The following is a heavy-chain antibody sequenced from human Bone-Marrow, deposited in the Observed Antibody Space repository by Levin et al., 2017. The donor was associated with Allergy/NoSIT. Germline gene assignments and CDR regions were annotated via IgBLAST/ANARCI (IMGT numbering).Heavy chain of an antibody. D-gene: IGHD6-13*01. CDR3: ARSMTGYSSSWSNYDQ. CDR2: ISGSSLYI. V-gene: IGHV3-21*01. Sequence: LSLTCAASGFAFSDSTINWVRQAPGKGLELVSSISGSSLYIYYADSLKGRFTVSRDNARSSVFLQMNSLSAEDTAVYFCARSMTGYSSSWSNYDQWGQGTLVTV. CDR1: GFAFSDST. J-gene: IGHJ4*02.